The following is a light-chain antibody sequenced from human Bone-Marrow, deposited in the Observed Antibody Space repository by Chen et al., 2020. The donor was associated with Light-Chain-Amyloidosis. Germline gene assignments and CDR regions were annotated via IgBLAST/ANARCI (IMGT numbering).Light chain of an antibody. CDR2: QDT. CDR3: QVWDSTTVV. V-gene: IGLV3-1*01. Sequence: SYELTQPPSVSVSPGQTASITCSGDKLGEKYTCWYQQKPGQSPLLVVYQDTKRPSGIPERFSGSNSGNTATLTISGTQAMDEADYYCQVWDSTTVVCGGGTKVTVL. J-gene: IGLJ2*01. CDR1: KLGEKY.